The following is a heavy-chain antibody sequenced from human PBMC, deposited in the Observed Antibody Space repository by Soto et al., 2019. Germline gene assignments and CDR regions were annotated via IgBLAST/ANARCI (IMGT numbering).Heavy chain of an antibody. CDR1: GGSIRSHD. Sequence: LTCTVSGGSIRSHDWSWIRQPPGKGLEWIAFALHSGSVFYTPSLKGRLTTSVDTSKNQISLKLSSVTAADTAVYYCASSPSLNWFDTWGHRTPVTVSS. J-gene: IGHJ5*01. V-gene: IGHV4-59*11. CDR3: ASSPSLNWFDT. CDR2: ALHSGSV.